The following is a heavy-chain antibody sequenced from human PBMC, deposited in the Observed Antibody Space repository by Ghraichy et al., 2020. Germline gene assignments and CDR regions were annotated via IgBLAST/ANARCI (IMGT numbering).Heavy chain of an antibody. V-gene: IGHV4-39*07. J-gene: IGHJ5*02. D-gene: IGHD6-19*01. Sequence: SETLSLTCNVSGGSISSSSYYWGWIRQSPGRGLEWIAMIYYIGRSFYNPSLKSRVTISIDTSANQFSLRLSSVTAADTAVYYCARLKRYNSGWYMGLFDPWGQGTLVTVSS. CDR1: GGSISSSSYY. CDR3: ARLKRYNSGWYMGLFDP. CDR2: IYYIGRS.